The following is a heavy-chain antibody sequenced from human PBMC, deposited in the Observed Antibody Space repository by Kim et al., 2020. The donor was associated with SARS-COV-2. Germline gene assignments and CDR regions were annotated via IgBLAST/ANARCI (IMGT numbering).Heavy chain of an antibody. Sequence: GGSLRLSCAASGFTFSSYWMHWVRQAPGKGLVWVSRINSDGSSTTYADSVKGRFTISRDNAKNTLSLQMNSLRAEDTAVYYCARNFYDTGTRNYGMDVWGQGTTVTVSS. CDR2: INSDGSST. CDR3: ARNFYDTGTRNYGMDV. J-gene: IGHJ6*02. D-gene: IGHD3-9*01. V-gene: IGHV3-74*01. CDR1: GFTFSSYW.